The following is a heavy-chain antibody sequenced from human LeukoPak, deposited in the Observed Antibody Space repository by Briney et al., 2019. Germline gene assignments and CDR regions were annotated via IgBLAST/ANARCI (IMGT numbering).Heavy chain of an antibody. V-gene: IGHV3-23*01. J-gene: IGHJ4*02. Sequence: PGGSLRLSCAASGFTFSSYAMSWVRQAPGKGLEWVSAISGSGGSTYYADSVKGRFTISRDNSKNTLYLQMNSLRAEDTAVYYCAKEGMIVVVITTYLDYCGQGTLVTVSS. D-gene: IGHD3-22*01. CDR1: GFTFSSYA. CDR2: ISGSGGST. CDR3: AKEGMIVVVITTYLDY.